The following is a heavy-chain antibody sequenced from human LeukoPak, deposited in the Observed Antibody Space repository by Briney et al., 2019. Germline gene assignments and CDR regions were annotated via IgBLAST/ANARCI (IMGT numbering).Heavy chain of an antibody. CDR1: GYTFSGSY. J-gene: IGHJ4*02. Sequence: GASVKVSCKASGYTFSGSYMHWVRQAPGQGLEWMGWINPNSGVTHYAQKFQGRVTMTRDTSIGTAYMELNRLTSDDTAVYHCASGSSLDGSSGWPTHYYWGQRTLVTVSS. D-gene: IGHD6-19*01. CDR2: INPNSGVT. V-gene: IGHV1-2*02. CDR3: ASGSSLDGSSGWPTHYY.